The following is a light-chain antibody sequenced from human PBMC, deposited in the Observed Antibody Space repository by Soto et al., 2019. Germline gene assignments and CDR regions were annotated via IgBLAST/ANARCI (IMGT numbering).Light chain of an antibody. CDR1: QSVSDFY. J-gene: IGKJ1*01. CDR2: GAS. CDR3: QQYGNSPVT. V-gene: IGKV3-20*01. Sequence: EIVLMQSPGTLSLSPGETGTLSCRASQSVSDFYLAWYQQKPGQAPRLLIYGASSRATGIPDRFSGSGSGTEFTLTISRLEPEDFAVYYCQQYGNSPVTFGQGTKVEIK.